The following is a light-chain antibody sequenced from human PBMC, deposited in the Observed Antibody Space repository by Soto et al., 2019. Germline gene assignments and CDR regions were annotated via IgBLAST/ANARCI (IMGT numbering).Light chain of an antibody. CDR1: RNINTY. J-gene: IGKJ3*01. CDR3: QQTSAAQFT. CDR2: GAS. Sequence: DIQMAQSPSSLSASVGDTITITCRASRNINTYLNWYQQKPGKAPKLLIFGASSLQSGVPSRFSGSGSRTDFTLTINSLQPQDFETYCCQQTSAAQFTFGPGTKVDIX. V-gene: IGKV1-39*01.